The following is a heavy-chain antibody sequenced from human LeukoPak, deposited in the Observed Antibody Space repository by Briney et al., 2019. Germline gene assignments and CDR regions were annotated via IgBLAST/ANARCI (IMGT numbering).Heavy chain of an antibody. Sequence: ASVKVSCKASGYTFTSYGISWVRQAPGQGLEWMGWMNPNSGNTGYAQKFQGRVTITRNTSISTAYMELSSLRSEDTAVYYCARAATVVTPLYFQHWGQGTLVTVSS. CDR2: MNPNSGNT. CDR3: ARAATVVTPLYFQH. CDR1: GYTFTSYG. J-gene: IGHJ1*01. D-gene: IGHD4-23*01. V-gene: IGHV1-8*03.